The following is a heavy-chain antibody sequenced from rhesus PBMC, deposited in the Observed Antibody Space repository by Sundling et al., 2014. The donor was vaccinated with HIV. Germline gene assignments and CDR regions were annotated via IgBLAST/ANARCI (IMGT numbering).Heavy chain of an antibody. J-gene: IGHJ5-1*01. CDR1: GGSFSGHF. V-gene: IGHV4-122*02. Sequence: QVQLQESGPGLVKPSETLSLTCAVSGGSFSGHFWGWIRQPPGKGLEWIGDITYIGSTSYKPSLKSRITISRDTSKNQFSLKLSSVTAADTAFYYCARAQVYPDVWGPGALVTVSS. CDR2: ITYIGST. CDR3: ARAQVYPDV.